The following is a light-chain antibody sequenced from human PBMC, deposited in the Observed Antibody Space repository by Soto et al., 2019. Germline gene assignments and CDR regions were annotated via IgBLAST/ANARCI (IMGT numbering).Light chain of an antibody. J-gene: IGKJ3*01. CDR3: QQRSNI. V-gene: IGKV3-11*01. Sequence: EIVLTQSPATLSLSPGEIAILSCRASESTSGYLAWYQQKPGQAPRLLIYDASNRATGIPARFSGSGSGTDFTLTISSLEPEDFAVYYCQQRSNIFGPGTKVDIK. CDR2: DAS. CDR1: ESTSGY.